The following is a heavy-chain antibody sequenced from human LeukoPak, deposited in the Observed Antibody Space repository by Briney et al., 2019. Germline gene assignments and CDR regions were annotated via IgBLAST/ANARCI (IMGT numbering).Heavy chain of an antibody. V-gene: IGHV3-21*01. CDR2: ISSSSSYI. Sequence: GGSLRLSCAASGFTFSSYSMNWVRQAPGKGLEWVSSISSSSSYIYYADSVKGRFTISRDNAKNSPYLQMNSLRAEDTAVYYCARYAIVGATEPGIWGQGTMVTVSS. CDR1: GFTFSSYS. D-gene: IGHD1-26*01. CDR3: ARYAIVGATEPGI. J-gene: IGHJ3*02.